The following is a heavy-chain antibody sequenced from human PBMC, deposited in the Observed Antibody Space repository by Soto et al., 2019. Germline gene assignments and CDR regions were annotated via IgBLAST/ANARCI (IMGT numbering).Heavy chain of an antibody. V-gene: IGHV1-18*01. J-gene: IGHJ4*02. CDR2: ISAYNGNT. Sequence: QVKLVQSGTEVKKPGASMKVSCKASGYSFATSGMSWVRQAPGQGLEWMGWISAYNGNTNYEQKLQDRVTMTTDTSTSTASLELRSLRSDDTAVYYCARAGHYYDSSGYANWGQGTLVTVSS. CDR1: GYSFATSG. D-gene: IGHD3-22*01. CDR3: ARAGHYYDSSGYAN.